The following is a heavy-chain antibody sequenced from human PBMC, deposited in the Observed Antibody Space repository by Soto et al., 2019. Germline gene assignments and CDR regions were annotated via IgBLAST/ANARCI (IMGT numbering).Heavy chain of an antibody. D-gene: IGHD1-26*01. V-gene: IGHV3-23*01. Sequence: WGCLRLSRAGFGFTFCRYSMSRVPQAPGKGLEWVSAIGASGAGTYYADSVKGRFTISRDNSKNTLHLQMNSLRAEDTAVYYCALRKTGSYFDYWGQGTLVTVSS. J-gene: IGHJ4*02. CDR3: ALRKTGSYFDY. CDR2: IGASGAGT. CDR1: GFTFCRYS.